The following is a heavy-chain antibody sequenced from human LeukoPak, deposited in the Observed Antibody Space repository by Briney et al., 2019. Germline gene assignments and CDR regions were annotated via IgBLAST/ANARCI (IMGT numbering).Heavy chain of an antibody. V-gene: IGHV3-20*04. D-gene: IGHD5-18*01. J-gene: IGHJ3*02. CDR2: INWNGGST. CDR3: ARVGYSYGSPKGAFDI. Sequence: PGGSLRRSCAASGFTFDDYAMHWVRQAPGKGLEWVSGINWNGGSTGYADSVKGRFTISRDNAKNSLYLQMNSLRAEDTALYYCARVGYSYGSPKGAFDIWGQGTMVTVSS. CDR1: GFTFDDYA.